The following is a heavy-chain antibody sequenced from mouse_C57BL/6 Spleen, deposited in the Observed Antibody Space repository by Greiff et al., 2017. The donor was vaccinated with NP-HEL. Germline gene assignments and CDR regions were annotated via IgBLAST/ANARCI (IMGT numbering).Heavy chain of an antibody. V-gene: IGHV1-7*01. Sequence: QVQLQQSGAELAKPGASVKLSCKASGYTFTSYWMHWVKQRPGQGLEWIRYINPSSGYTKYNQKFKDKATLTADKSSSTAYMQLSSLTYEDSAVYYCAGGTTVGHYAMDYWGQGTSVTVSS. J-gene: IGHJ4*01. CDR2: INPSSGYT. CDR3: AGGTTVGHYAMDY. CDR1: GYTFTSYW. D-gene: IGHD1-1*01.